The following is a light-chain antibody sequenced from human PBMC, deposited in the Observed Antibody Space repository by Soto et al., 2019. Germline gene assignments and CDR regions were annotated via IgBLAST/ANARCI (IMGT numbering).Light chain of an antibody. V-gene: IGKV3-15*01. J-gene: IGKJ1*01. CDR3: QQYDNWPPWT. Sequence: EIVMTQSPATLSVSPGERATLFCRASQSVNSNLAWYQQKPGQAPRLLIYGVSTRATGIPARFTGSGSGTEFTLTISSLQSEDFAVYYCQQYDNWPPWTFGQGTKVDIK. CDR1: QSVNSN. CDR2: GVS.